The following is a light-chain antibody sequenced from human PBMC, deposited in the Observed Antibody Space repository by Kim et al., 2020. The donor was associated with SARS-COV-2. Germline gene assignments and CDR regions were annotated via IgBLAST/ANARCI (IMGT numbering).Light chain of an antibody. CDR2: KDS. CDR3: QSADSSANYWV. CDR1: ALSKQY. J-gene: IGLJ2*01. Sequence: PGQTARITCSGDALSKQYAHWFRQKPGQAPVLLIYKDSKRPSEIPERFSGSSSGTTVTLTVSGVQAEDEADYYCQSADSSANYWVFGGGTKLTVL. V-gene: IGLV3-25*03.